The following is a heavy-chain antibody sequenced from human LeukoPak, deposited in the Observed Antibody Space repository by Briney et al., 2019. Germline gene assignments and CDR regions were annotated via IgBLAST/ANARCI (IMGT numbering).Heavy chain of an antibody. CDR2: IDNDGSSS. CDR1: GLTFINHW. D-gene: IGHD6-13*01. Sequence: GGSLRLSCAASGLTFINHWMYWVRQAPRKGLVYVSRIDNDGSSSGYADSVKGRFTISRDNAKNTLYLQMNSLRVEDTAVYYCAGEIGAAAPAYWGQGTLVTVSS. V-gene: IGHV3-74*01. J-gene: IGHJ4*02. CDR3: AGEIGAAAPAY.